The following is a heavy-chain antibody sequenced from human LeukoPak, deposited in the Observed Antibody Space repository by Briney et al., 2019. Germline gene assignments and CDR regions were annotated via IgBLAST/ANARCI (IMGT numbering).Heavy chain of an antibody. CDR1: GYTFTGYY. V-gene: IGHV1-2*04. CDR3: ARDWVAAAGPYYYYYGMDV. J-gene: IGHJ6*02. CDR2: INPNSGGT. Sequence: GASVKVSCKASGYTFTGYYMHWVRQAPGQGLEWMGWINPNSGGTNYAQKFQGWVTMTRDTPISTAYMELSRLRSDDTAVYYCARDWVAAAGPYYYYYGMDVWGQGTTVTVSS. D-gene: IGHD6-13*01.